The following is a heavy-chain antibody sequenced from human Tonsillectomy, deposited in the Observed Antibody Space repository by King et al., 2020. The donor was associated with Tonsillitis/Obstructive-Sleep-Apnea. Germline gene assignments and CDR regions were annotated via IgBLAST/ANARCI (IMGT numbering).Heavy chain of an antibody. CDR3: ARDTLVITGTTPSFDY. J-gene: IGHJ4*02. D-gene: IGHD1-20*01. CDR2: ISSSSSYI. CDR1: GFTFSSYS. V-gene: IGHV3-21*01. Sequence: VQLVESGGGLVKPGGSLRLSCAASGFTFSSYSMNWVRQAPGKGLEWVSSISSSSSYIYYADSVKGRFTISRDNAKNSLYLQMNSLRAEDTAVYYCARDTLVITGTTPSFDYWGQGTLVTVSS.